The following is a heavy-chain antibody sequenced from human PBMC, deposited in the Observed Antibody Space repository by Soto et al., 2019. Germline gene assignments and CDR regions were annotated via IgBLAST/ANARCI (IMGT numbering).Heavy chain of an antibody. CDR3: AKDVVVGATPGLGDYYYYYGMDV. CDR2: ISYDGSNK. J-gene: IGHJ6*02. Sequence: QVQLVESGGGVVQPGRSLRLSCAASGFTFSSYGMHWVRQAPGKGLEWVAVISYDGSNKYYADSVKGRFTISRDNSKNTLYRQMNSRRAEDTAVYYCAKDVVVGATPGLGDYYYYYGMDVGGQGTTVTVSS. D-gene: IGHD1-26*01. V-gene: IGHV3-30*18. CDR1: GFTFSSYG.